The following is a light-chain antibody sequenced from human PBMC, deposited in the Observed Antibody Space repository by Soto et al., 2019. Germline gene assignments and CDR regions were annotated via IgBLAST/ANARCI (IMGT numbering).Light chain of an antibody. Sequence: EIVLTQSPATLSVSPGERATLSCRASQTISSTYLAWYQQKPGQAPRLLIYAASTRATGIPDRFSGSGSGTEFTLTISRLEPEDFAVYYCQQYGSSSWTFGQGTKVDIK. J-gene: IGKJ1*01. CDR3: QQYGSSSWT. CDR1: QTISSTY. CDR2: AAS. V-gene: IGKV3-20*01.